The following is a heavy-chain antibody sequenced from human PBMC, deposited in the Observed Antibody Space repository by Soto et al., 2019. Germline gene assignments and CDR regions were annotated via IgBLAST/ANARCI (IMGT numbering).Heavy chain of an antibody. V-gene: IGHV3-11*06. J-gene: IGHJ6*02. CDR2: ISSSSSYT. Sequence: GGSLRLSCAASGFTFSYYYMSWIRQAPGKGLEWVSYISSSSSYTNYADSVKGRFTISRDNAKNSLYLQMNSLRAEDTAVYYCARDSLPSLRSRDGYRGKHYYYYGMDAWGQGTTVTVSS. CDR3: ARDSLPSLRSRDGYRGKHYYYYGMDA. D-gene: IGHD5-12*01. CDR1: GFTFSYYY.